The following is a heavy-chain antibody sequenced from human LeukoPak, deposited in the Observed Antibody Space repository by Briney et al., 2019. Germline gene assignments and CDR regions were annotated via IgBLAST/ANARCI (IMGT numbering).Heavy chain of an antibody. CDR1: GLTFSGFA. V-gene: IGHV3-23*01. CDR3: AKMKGHPLPKYYMDV. CDR2: ISGSGDNT. J-gene: IGHJ6*01. D-gene: IGHD1-26*01. Sequence: LSGGSLRLSWAASGLTFSGFAMSWVRRTPGKGLEWVPGISGSGDNTLYADSVKGRFTISRDNSKNTLYLEMNSLRAEDTAIYYCAKMKGHPLPKYYMDVWGQGTTVTVSS.